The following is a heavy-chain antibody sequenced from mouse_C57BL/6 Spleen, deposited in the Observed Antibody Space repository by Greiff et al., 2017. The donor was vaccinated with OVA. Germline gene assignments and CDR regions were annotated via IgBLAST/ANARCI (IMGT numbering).Heavy chain of an antibody. CDR3: ARAALLRYFDV. J-gene: IGHJ1*03. CDR2: IDPSDSET. V-gene: IGHV1-52*01. CDR1: GYTFTSYW. D-gene: IGHD2-1*01. Sequence: QVQLQQPGAELVRPGSSVKLSCKASGYTFTSYWMHWVKQRPIQGLEWIGNIDPSDSETHYNQKFKDKATLTVDKSSSTAYMQLSSLTSEDSAVYYCARAALLRYFDVWGTGTTVTVSS.